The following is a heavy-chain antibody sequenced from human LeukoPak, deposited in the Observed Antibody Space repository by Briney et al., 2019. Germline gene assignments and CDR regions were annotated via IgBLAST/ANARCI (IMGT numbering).Heavy chain of an antibody. V-gene: IGHV1-2*02. CDR1: GYTFTGYY. Sequence: ASVKVSCKASGYTFTGYYMHWVRQAPGQGLEWMGWINPNSGGTNYAQKFQGRVTMTRDTSISTAYMELSRLRSDDTAVYYCARLLTVWYSSSWYKMDPWGQGTLVTVSS. CDR3: ARLLTVWYSSSWYKMDP. D-gene: IGHD6-13*01. J-gene: IGHJ5*02. CDR2: INPNSGGT.